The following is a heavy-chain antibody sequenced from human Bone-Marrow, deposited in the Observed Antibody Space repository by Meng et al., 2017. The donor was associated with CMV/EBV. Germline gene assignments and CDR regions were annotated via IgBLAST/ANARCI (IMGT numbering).Heavy chain of an antibody. Sequence: SETLSLTCTVSGGSISPYYWTWIRQPPGKGLEWIGEINHSGSTNYNPSLKSRVTISVDTSKNQFSLKLSSVTAADTAVYYCARPSYCSSTSCYLFDYWGQGTLVTVSS. V-gene: IGHV4-34*01. CDR1: GGSISPYY. CDR2: INHSGST. CDR3: ARPSYCSSTSCYLFDY. J-gene: IGHJ4*02. D-gene: IGHD2-2*01.